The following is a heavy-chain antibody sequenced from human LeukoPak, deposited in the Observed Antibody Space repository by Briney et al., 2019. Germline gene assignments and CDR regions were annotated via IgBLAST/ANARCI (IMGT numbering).Heavy chain of an antibody. Sequence: SETLSLTCTVSGGSISSSSYYWGWIRQPPGKGLEWIGSIYHSGSTYCNPSLKSRVTISVDTSKNQFSLKLSSVTAADTAVYYCARDTTPYGGNSLYWSYYYYYYMDVWGKGTTVTVSS. D-gene: IGHD4-23*01. V-gene: IGHV4-39*07. CDR3: ARDTTPYGGNSLYWSYYYYYYMDV. CDR1: GGSISSSSYY. CDR2: IYHSGST. J-gene: IGHJ6*03.